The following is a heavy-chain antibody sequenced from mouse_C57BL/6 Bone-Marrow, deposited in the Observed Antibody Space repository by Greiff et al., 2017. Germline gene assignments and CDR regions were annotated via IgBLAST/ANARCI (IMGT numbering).Heavy chain of an antibody. V-gene: IGHV1-82*01. J-gene: IGHJ2*01. CDR2: IYPGDGDT. CDR1: GYAFSSSW. CDR3: ARFYGNYLYFDY. D-gene: IGHD2-1*01. Sequence: VQLQQSGPELVKPGASVKISCKASGYAFSSSWMNWVKQRPGKGLEWIGRIYPGDGDTNYNGKFKGKATLTADKSSSTAYMQLSSRTSEDSAVYFCARFYGNYLYFDYWGQGTTLTVSS.